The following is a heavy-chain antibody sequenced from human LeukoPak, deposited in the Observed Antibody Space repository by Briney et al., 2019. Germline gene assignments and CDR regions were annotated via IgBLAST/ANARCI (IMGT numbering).Heavy chain of an antibody. CDR2: IIPIFGTA. Sequence: GASVKVSCKASGGTFGSYAISWVRQAPGQGLEWMGGIIPIFGTANYAQKFQGRVTITTDESTSTAYMELSSLRSEDTAVYYCARNYYDSSGYYYFDYWGQGTLVTVSS. D-gene: IGHD3-22*01. J-gene: IGHJ4*02. CDR3: ARNYYDSSGYYYFDY. CDR1: GGTFGSYA. V-gene: IGHV1-69*05.